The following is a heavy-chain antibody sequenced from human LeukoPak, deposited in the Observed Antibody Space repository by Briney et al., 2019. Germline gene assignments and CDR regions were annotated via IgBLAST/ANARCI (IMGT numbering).Heavy chain of an antibody. CDR1: GFTFDDFA. J-gene: IGHJ3*02. Sequence: GGSLRLSCAASGFTFDDFAMHWVRQAPGKGLQWVSRISGDGASTFYADSVKGRFSISRDNSKNSLYLQMTSLRTEDTALYYCAKDILVGAVTTPGPHIWGQGTMVTVSS. V-gene: IGHV3-43*02. D-gene: IGHD1-26*01. CDR3: AKDILVGAVTTPGPHI. CDR2: ISGDGAST.